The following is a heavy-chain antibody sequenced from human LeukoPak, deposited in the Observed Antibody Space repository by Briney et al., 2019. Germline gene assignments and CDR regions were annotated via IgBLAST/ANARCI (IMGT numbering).Heavy chain of an antibody. V-gene: IGHV4-39*07. Sequence: SETLSLTCTVSGGSISSSSYYWGWIRQPPGKGLEWIGSIYYSGSTYYNPSLKSRVTISVDTSKNQFSLKLSSVTAADTAVYYCARGVAAQSRDANWFDPWGQGTLVTVSS. CDR1: GGSISSSSYY. CDR3: ARGVAAQSRDANWFDP. J-gene: IGHJ5*02. CDR2: IYYSGST. D-gene: IGHD6-6*01.